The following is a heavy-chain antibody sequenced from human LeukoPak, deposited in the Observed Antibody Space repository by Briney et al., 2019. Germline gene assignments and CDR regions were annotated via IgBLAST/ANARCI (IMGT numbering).Heavy chain of an antibody. V-gene: IGHV3-21*01. D-gene: IGHD3-3*01. CDR1: GFTFSSYS. Sequence: PGGSLRLSCAASGFTFSSYSMNWVRQAPGKGLEWVSSISSSSSYIYYAGSVKGRFTISRDNAKNSLYLQMNSLRAEDTAVYYCARYPSDFWGQGTLVTVSS. J-gene: IGHJ4*02. CDR2: ISSSSSYI. CDR3: ARYPSDF.